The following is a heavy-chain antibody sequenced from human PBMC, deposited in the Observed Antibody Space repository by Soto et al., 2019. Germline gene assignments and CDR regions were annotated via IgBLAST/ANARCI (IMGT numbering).Heavy chain of an antibody. J-gene: IGHJ6*02. CDR3: AKDRDYYYYGMDV. CDR2: ISWNSGSI. Sequence: GGSLRLSCAASGFTFDDYAMHWFRQAPGKGLEWVSGISWNSGSIGYADSVKGRFTISRDNAKNSLYLQMNSLRAEDTALYYCAKDRDYYYYGMDVWGQGTTVTVSS. CDR1: GFTFDDYA. V-gene: IGHV3-9*01.